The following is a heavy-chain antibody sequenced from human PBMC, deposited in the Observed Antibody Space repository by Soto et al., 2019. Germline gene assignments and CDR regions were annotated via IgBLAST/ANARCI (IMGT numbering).Heavy chain of an antibody. CDR2: IYHSGST. CDR3: ARDYMVRGVMRWFDP. Sequence: QVQLQESGPGLVKPSGTLSLTCAVSGGSISSSNWWSWVRQPPGKGLEWIGEIYHSGSTNYNPSLKGRVTIAVEKSKNQFSRTLSSVTAADTAVYYCARDYMVRGVMRWFDPWGQGTLVTVSS. V-gene: IGHV4-4*02. D-gene: IGHD3-10*01. CDR1: GGSISSSNW. J-gene: IGHJ5*02.